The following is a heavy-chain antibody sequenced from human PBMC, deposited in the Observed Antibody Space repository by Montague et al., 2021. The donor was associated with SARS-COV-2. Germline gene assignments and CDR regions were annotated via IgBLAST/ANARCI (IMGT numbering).Heavy chain of an antibody. CDR3: AHRTDIAAASNGSRFDP. Sequence: PALVKPTQTLTLTCTFSGFSLSTSGVCVGWIRQPPGKALEWLALIYWDDDKRYSPSLKSRPTITKDTSKNQVVLTMTNMDPVGTATYYCAHRTDIAAASNGSRFDPWGQGTLVTVSS. J-gene: IGHJ5*02. V-gene: IGHV2-5*02. CDR2: IYWDDDK. CDR1: GFSLSTSGVC. D-gene: IGHD6-13*01.